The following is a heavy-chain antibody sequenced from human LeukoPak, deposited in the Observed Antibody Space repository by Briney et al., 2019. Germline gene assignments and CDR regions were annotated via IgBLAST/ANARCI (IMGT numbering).Heavy chain of an antibody. J-gene: IGHJ4*02. CDR1: GGSISSYY. Sequence: SETLSLTCTVSGGSISSYYWSWIRQPLGKGLEWIGYIYYSGSTNYNPSLKSRVTISVDTSKNQFSLKLSSVTAADTAVYYCARGLGRDGYNFDYWGQGTLVTVSS. CDR3: ARGLGRDGYNFDY. CDR2: IYYSGST. V-gene: IGHV4-59*01. D-gene: IGHD5-24*01.